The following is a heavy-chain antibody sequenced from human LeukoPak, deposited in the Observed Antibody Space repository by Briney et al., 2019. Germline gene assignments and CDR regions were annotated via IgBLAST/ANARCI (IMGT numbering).Heavy chain of an antibody. D-gene: IGHD6-13*01. Sequence: SETLSLTCTVSGGSISSGGYYWSWIRQHPGKGLEWIGYIYYSGSTYYNPSLKSRVTISVDTSKNQFSLKLSSVTAADTAVYYCARVGIAAAGTVDYWGQGTLVTVS. V-gene: IGHV4-31*03. J-gene: IGHJ4*02. CDR3: ARVGIAAAGTVDY. CDR2: IYYSGST. CDR1: GGSISSGGYY.